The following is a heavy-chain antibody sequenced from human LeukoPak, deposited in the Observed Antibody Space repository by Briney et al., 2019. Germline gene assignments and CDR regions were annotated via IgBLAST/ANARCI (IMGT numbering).Heavy chain of an antibody. D-gene: IGHD1-26*01. CDR3: ARSPIVGAIVYYFDY. Sequence: SETLSLTCAVYGGSFSGYYWSWICQPPGKGLGWIGEINHSGSTNYNPSLKSRVTISVDTSKNQFSLKLSSVTAADTAVYYCARSPIVGAIVYYFDYWGQGTLVTVSS. CDR1: GGSFSGYY. J-gene: IGHJ4*02. CDR2: INHSGST. V-gene: IGHV4-34*01.